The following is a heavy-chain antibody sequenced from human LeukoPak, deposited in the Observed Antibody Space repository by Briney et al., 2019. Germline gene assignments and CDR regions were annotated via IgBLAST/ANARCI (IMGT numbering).Heavy chain of an antibody. Sequence: PGGSLRLSCAASGFTFSSYAMSWVRQAPGKGLEWVSAISGSGGSTYYADSVKGRFTISRDNSKNTLYLQMNSLRAEDTAVYYCAKDLGPQQRGYSYGYSAQWGQGTLVTVPS. J-gene: IGHJ4*02. D-gene: IGHD5-18*01. CDR2: ISGSGGST. CDR1: GFTFSSYA. V-gene: IGHV3-23*01. CDR3: AKDLGPQQRGYSYGYSAQ.